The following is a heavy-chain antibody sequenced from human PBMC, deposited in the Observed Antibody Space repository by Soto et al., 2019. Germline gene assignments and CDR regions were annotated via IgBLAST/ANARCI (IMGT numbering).Heavy chain of an antibody. CDR3: TTGSRKYYDFWSGYYSNYYYYGMDV. Sequence: GGSLRLSCAASGFTFSNAWMSWVRQAPGKGLEWVGRIKSKTDGGTTDYAAPVKGRFTISRDDSKNTLYLQMNSLKTEDTAVYYCTTGSRKYYDFWSGYYSNYYYYGMDVWGQGTTVTVSS. CDR2: IKSKTDGGTT. V-gene: IGHV3-15*01. D-gene: IGHD3-3*01. J-gene: IGHJ6*02. CDR1: GFTFSNAW.